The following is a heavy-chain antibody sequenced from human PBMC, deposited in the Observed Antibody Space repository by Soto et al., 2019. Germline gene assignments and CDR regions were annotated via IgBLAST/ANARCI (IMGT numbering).Heavy chain of an antibody. J-gene: IGHJ6*02. CDR2: IDPSDSET. V-gene: IGHV5-10-1*01. CDR3: ASQSIAARYYYYGMDV. CDR1: GYSFTSYW. D-gene: IGHD6-6*01. Sequence: PGESLKISCKGSGYSFTSYWISWVRQMPGKGLEWMGRIDPSDSETNYSPSFQGHVTISADKSISTAYLQWSSLKASDTAMYYCASQSIAARYYYYGMDVWGQGTTVTVSS.